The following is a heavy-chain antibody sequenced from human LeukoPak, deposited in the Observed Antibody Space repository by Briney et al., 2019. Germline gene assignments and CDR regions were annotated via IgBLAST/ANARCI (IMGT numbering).Heavy chain of an antibody. CDR3: ARFVVVPAARHDAFDI. D-gene: IGHD2-2*01. J-gene: IGHJ3*02. V-gene: IGHV3-21*01. CDR2: ISSSSSYI. CDR1: GFTFSSYS. Sequence: PGGSLRLSCAASGFTFSSYSMNWVRQAPGKGLEWVSSISSSSSYIYYADSVKGRFTISRDNAKNSLYLQMNSLRAEDTAVYYCARFVVVPAARHDAFDIWGQGTMVTVSS.